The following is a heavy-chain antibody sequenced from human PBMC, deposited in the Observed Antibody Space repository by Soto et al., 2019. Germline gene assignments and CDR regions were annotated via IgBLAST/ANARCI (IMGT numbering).Heavy chain of an antibody. CDR3: ASSSLYGMDV. CDR1: GGSFSGYY. Sequence: SLTCAVYGGSFSGYYWSWIRQPPGKGLEWIGEINHSGSTNYNPSLKSRLIISIDTSKNQFSLKVGSVTAADTAVYYCASSSLYGMDVWGQGTTVTVSS. J-gene: IGHJ6*02. V-gene: IGHV4-34*09. CDR2: INHSGST.